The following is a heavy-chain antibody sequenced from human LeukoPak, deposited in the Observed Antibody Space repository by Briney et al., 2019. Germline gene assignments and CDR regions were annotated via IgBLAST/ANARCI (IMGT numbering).Heavy chain of an antibody. J-gene: IGHJ5*02. CDR1: GYTFTTYA. Sequence: SVKVSCKASGYTFTTYAIIWVRQAPGQGLEWMGGIIPMFDTPNYAQRLQGRVTITADKSTKTAYMELTSLRSEDTAVYYCARAGIPGYCTNVTCSNWLDPWGQGTLVTVSS. CDR2: IIPMFDTP. D-gene: IGHD2-8*01. CDR3: ARAGIPGYCTNVTCSNWLDP. V-gene: IGHV1-69*06.